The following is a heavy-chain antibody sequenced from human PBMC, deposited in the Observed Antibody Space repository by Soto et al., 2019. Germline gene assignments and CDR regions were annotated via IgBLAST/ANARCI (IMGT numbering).Heavy chain of an antibody. J-gene: IGHJ3*02. D-gene: IGHD3-22*01. CDR3: ARAGDSSGYYYSAFDI. CDR1: GGSISSYY. Sequence: PSEPLSLTCTVSGGSISSYYWSWIRQPPGKGLEWIGYIYYSGSTNYNPSLKSRVTISVDTSKNQFSLKLSSVTAADTAVYYCARAGDSSGYYYSAFDIWGQGTMVTVSS. V-gene: IGHV4-59*01. CDR2: IYYSGST.